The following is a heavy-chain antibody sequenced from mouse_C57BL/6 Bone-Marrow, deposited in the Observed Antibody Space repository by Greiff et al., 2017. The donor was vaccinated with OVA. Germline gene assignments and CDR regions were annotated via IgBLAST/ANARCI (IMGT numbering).Heavy chain of an antibody. CDR3: ARPLPHYYGSSYDFDY. D-gene: IGHD1-1*01. J-gene: IGHJ2*01. CDR1: GYTFTSYW. CDR2: IYPGSGST. V-gene: IGHV1-55*01. Sequence: QVQLQQPGAELVKPGASVKMSCKASGYTFTSYWITWVKQRPGQGLEWIGDIYPGSGSTNYNEKFKSKATLTVDTSSSTAYMQLSSLTSEDSAVYYCARPLPHYYGSSYDFDYWGQGTTLTVSS.